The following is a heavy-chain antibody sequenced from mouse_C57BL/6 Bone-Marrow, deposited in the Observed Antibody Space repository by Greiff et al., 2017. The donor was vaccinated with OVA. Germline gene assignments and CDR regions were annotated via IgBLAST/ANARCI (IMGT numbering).Heavy chain of an antibody. CDR1: GFSFSSYG. CDR2: ISSGGSYT. CDR3: ARQGYADAMDY. D-gene: IGHD2-14*01. J-gene: IGHJ4*01. V-gene: IGHV5-6*01. Sequence: EVKLVESGGDLVKPGGSLKLSCAASGFSFSSYGMSWVRQTPDKRLEWVATISSGGSYTYYTDSVKGRFTISRDNAKNTLYLQMSSLKSEDTAMYYCARQGYADAMDYWGQGTSVTVSS.